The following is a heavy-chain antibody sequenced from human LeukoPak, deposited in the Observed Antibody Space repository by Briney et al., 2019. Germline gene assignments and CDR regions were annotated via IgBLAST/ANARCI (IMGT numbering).Heavy chain of an antibody. D-gene: IGHD1-14*01. J-gene: IGHJ5*02. CDR3: ATRTRSWFDP. CDR2: ISQSGST. Sequence: PSETLSLTCAVYGESFSGYYWTWIRQPPGKGLEWIGEISQSGSTNYNPSLKSRVTMSVDTSKKQFSLKLNSVTAADTAVYYCATRTRSWFDPWGQGTLVTVSS. V-gene: IGHV4-34*01. CDR1: GESFSGYY.